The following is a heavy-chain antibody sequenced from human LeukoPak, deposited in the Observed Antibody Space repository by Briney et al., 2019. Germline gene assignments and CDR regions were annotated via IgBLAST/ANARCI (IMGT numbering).Heavy chain of an antibody. CDR3: AREGIAVAGSRSYGMDV. CDR2: ISAYNGNT. J-gene: IGHJ6*02. V-gene: IGHV1-18*01. D-gene: IGHD6-19*01. CDR1: GSIFTTYA. Sequence: GAPVKPSCKPSGSIFTTYAISWVRQAPGQGLEWMGWISAYNGNTNYAQKLQGRVTITTDTSTSTAYMELRSLRSDDTAVYYCAREGIAVAGSRSYGMDVWGQGTTVTVSS.